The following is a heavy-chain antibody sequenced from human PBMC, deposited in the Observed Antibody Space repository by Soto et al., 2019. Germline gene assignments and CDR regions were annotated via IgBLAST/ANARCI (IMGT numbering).Heavy chain of an antibody. D-gene: IGHD3-10*01. J-gene: IGHJ4*02. CDR1: GFTFSSDG. CDR3: AKDGVFGSGSSFDY. V-gene: IGHV3-30*18. CDR2: ISYDGINK. Sequence: QVQLVESGGGVVQPGRSLRLSCAASGFTFSSDGMHWVRQAPGKGLEWVAVISYDGINKYYADSVRGRFTISRDNSNNKLYLQMNSLRAEDTAVYYCAKDGVFGSGSSFDYWGQGTLVTVSS.